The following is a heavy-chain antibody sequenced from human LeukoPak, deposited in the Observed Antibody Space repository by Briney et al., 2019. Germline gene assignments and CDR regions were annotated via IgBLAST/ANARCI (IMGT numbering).Heavy chain of an antibody. CDR2: ISAYNGNT. J-gene: IGHJ3*02. D-gene: IGHD2-15*01. V-gene: IGHV1-18*01. Sequence: ASVKVSCKASGYTFTSYGISWVRQAPGQGLEWMGWISAYNGNTNYAQKLQGRVTMTTDTSTSTAYMELRSLRSDDTAAYYCARDREFVVGDAFDIWGQGTMVTVSS. CDR3: ARDREFVVGDAFDI. CDR1: GYTFTSYG.